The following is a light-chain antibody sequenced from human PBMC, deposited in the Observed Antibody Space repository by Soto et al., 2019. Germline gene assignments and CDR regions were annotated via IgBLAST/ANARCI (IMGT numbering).Light chain of an antibody. Sequence: EIVMTQSPATLSVSPGERATLSCRASQSVSSNLAWYQQKPGQAPRLLIYGASTRDTGIPARFSGSGSGTEFTLTISSLQSEDVAVYYCQQYNNWPPGFGGGTKVEIK. CDR2: GAS. CDR3: QQYNNWPPG. V-gene: IGKV3-15*01. J-gene: IGKJ4*01. CDR1: QSVSSN.